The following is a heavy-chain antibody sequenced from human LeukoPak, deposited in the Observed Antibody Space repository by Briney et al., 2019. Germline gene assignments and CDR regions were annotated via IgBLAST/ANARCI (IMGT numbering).Heavy chain of an antibody. D-gene: IGHD3-22*01. J-gene: IGHJ6*02. Sequence: GGSLRLSCAASGFTFDDYTMHWVRQAPGKGLEWVSLISWDGGSTYYADSVKGRFTISRDNSKNSLYLQMNSLRAEDTALYYCAKDRTQRYYDSSGYYSPYYYYGMDVWGQGTTVTVSS. CDR3: AKDRTQRYYDSSGYYSPYYYYGMDV. CDR2: ISWDGGST. CDR1: GFTFDDYT. V-gene: IGHV3-43*01.